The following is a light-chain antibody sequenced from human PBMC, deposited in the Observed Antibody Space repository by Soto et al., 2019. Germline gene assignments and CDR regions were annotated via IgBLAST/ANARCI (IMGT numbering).Light chain of an antibody. CDR2: DAS. J-gene: IGKJ2*01. V-gene: IGKV3-11*01. CDR1: QSVSSY. Sequence: EIVLTQSPATLSLSPGERATLSCRASQSVSSYLAWYQQKPGQAPRLLIYDASNRATGIPARFSGSGSATDFTLTISSLEPEYFAVYYCQQRSIWPPYTFGQGTKLEL. CDR3: QQRSIWPPYT.